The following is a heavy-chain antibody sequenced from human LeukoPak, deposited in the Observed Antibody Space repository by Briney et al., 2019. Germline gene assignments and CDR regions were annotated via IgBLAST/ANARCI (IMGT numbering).Heavy chain of an antibody. CDR1: GFTFCDYA. D-gene: IGHD6-13*01. CDR3: TRPMYSSSWTPDAFDI. CDR2: IRSKAYGGTT. V-gene: IGHV3-49*04. Sequence: GGSLRLSCTASGFTFCDYAMSWVRQAPGKGLEWVGFIRSKAYGGTTEYAASVKGRFTISRDDSKSIAYLQMNSLKTEDTAVYYCTRPMYSSSWTPDAFDIWGQGTMVTVSS. J-gene: IGHJ3*02.